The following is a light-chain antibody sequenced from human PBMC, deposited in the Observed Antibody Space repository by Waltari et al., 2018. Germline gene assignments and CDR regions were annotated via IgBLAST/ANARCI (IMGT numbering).Light chain of an antibody. CDR2: WAS. V-gene: IGKV4-1*01. CDR3: QQYYNLPLT. CDR1: QSVLFDYNNKNY. Sequence: DFVMTQSPDSLAVSLGERATINCKSSQSVLFDYNNKNYLAWYQKKPGQPPKALIYWASTRESGVPDRFSGSGSGTEFTLTISSLQAEDVAIYYCQQYYNLPLTFGGGTKVEIK. J-gene: IGKJ4*01.